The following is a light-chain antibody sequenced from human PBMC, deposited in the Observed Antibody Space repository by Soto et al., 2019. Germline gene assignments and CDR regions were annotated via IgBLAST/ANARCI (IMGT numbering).Light chain of an antibody. J-gene: IGKJ4*01. CDR1: QSVSSSY. V-gene: IGKV3-20*01. Sequence: EIVLTQSPGTLSLCPGERATLSCRASQSVSSSYLAWYQQKPVQAPRLLIYGASSRATGIPDRFSGSGSGTDFTLTISRPEPEEFAVYYCQQYGSSPLTFGGGTKVDIK. CDR3: QQYGSSPLT. CDR2: GAS.